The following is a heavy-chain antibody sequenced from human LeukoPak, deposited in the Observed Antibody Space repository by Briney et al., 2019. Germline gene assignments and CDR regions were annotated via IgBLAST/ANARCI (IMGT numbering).Heavy chain of an antibody. D-gene: IGHD6-13*01. Sequence: KPSETLSLTCTVSGGSISSYYWSWIRQPPGKGLEWIGYIYYSGSTNYSPSLKSRVTISVDTSKDQFSLKLSSVTAADTAVYYCARLSIAAAGTGWFDPWGQGTLVTVSS. J-gene: IGHJ5*02. V-gene: IGHV4-59*08. CDR3: ARLSIAAAGTGWFDP. CDR2: IYYSGST. CDR1: GGSISSYY.